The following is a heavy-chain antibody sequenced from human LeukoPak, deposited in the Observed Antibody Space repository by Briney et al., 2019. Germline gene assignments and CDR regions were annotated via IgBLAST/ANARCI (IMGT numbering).Heavy chain of an antibody. CDR1: GFPFSSYA. CDR3: AKDLWGGYDFDY. D-gene: IGHD3-16*01. Sequence: GGPLRLSCAASGFPFSSYAMSWLRQAPPKGLEGVSAISGSGGSTYYADSVKGRFTISRDNSKNTLYLQMSSLRAEDTAVYYCAKDLWGGYDFDYWGQGTLVTVSS. V-gene: IGHV3-23*01. J-gene: IGHJ4*02. CDR2: ISGSGGST.